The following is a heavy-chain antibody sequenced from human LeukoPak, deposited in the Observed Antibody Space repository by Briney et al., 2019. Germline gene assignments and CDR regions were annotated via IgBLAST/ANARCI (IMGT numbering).Heavy chain of an antibody. J-gene: IGHJ4*02. CDR3: ARHAEEDSSSPIGY. D-gene: IGHD6-13*01. V-gene: IGHV4-61*08. Sequence: SETLSLTCAVSGGSISSGGYYWSWIRQPPGKGLEWIGYIYYSGSTNYNPSLKSRVTISVDTSKNQFSLKLSSVTAADTAVYYCARHAEEDSSSPIGYWGQGTLVTVSS. CDR1: GGSISSGGYY. CDR2: IYYSGST.